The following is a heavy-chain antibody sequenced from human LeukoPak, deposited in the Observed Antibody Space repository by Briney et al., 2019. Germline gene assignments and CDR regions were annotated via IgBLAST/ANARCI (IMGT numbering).Heavy chain of an antibody. V-gene: IGHV1-18*01. J-gene: IGHJ3*02. D-gene: IGHD2-21*02. CDR1: GYTFTSYG. Sequence: ASVKVSCKASGYTFTSYGISWVRQAPGQGLGWMGWISAYNGNTNYAQKLQGRVTMTTDTSTSTAYMELRSLRSDDTAVYYCARDPIGLRFNTLVTAEDAFDIWGQGTMVTVSS. CDR2: ISAYNGNT. CDR3: ARDPIGLRFNTLVTAEDAFDI.